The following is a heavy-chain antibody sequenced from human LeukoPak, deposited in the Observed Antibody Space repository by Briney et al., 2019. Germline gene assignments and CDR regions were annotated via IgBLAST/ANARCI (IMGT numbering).Heavy chain of an antibody. D-gene: IGHD2-15*01. CDR1: GGSFSDYY. V-gene: IGHV4-34*01. J-gene: IGHJ4*02. CDR2: INHVGGT. Sequence: PSETLSLTCAVYGGSFSDYYWIWIRQPPGKGLEWIGEINHVGGTNYNPSLKSRGTISVDTPKNQFSLRLSSVTAADTALYFCARGHADIGLNYFDYWGPGTLVTVPS. CDR3: ARGHADIGLNYFDY.